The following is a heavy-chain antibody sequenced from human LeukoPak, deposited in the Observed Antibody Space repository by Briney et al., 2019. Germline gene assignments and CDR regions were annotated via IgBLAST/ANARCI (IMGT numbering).Heavy chain of an antibody. CDR1: DYTFTNYG. D-gene: IGHD3-10*01. V-gene: IGHV1-18*01. Sequence: ASVKVSCKASDYTFTNYGINWVRQAPGQGLEWMGWISAYNGNTNYAQKLQGRVTMTTDTSTNTAYMDLRRLRSDDTAVYYCVRSNRRVNFGDPNWFDPWGQGTLVTVSS. J-gene: IGHJ5*02. CDR3: VRSNRRVNFGDPNWFDP. CDR2: ISAYNGNT.